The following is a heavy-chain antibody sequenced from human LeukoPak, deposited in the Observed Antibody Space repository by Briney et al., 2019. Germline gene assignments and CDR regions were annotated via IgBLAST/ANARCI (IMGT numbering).Heavy chain of an antibody. CDR1: GYTLTELS. CDR2: FDPEDGET. J-gene: IGHJ4*02. V-gene: IGHV1-24*01. D-gene: IGHD2-21*02. CDR3: ATFELAYCGGDCYSV. Sequence: ASVKVSCKVSGYTLTELSMHWVRQAPGKGLEWMGGFDPEDGETTYAQKFQGRVTMTEDTSTDTAYTELSSLRSEDTAVYYCATFELAYCGGDCYSVWGQGALVTVSS.